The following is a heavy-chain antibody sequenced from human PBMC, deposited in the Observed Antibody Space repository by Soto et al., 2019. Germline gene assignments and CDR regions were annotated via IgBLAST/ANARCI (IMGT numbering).Heavy chain of an antibody. Sequence: SETLSLTCTVSGGSISSYYWSWIRQPPGKVLEWIGYIYYSGSTNYNPSLKSRVTISVDTSKNQFSLKLSSVTAADTAVYYCARATGSGSYYNDWGQGTLVTVSS. D-gene: IGHD3-10*01. V-gene: IGHV4-59*01. CDR3: ARATGSGSYYND. J-gene: IGHJ4*02. CDR2: IYYSGST. CDR1: GGSISSYY.